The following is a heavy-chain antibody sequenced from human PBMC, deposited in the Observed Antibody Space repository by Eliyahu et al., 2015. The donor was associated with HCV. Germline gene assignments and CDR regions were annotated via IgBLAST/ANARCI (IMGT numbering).Heavy chain of an antibody. CDR2: XKSSAXGGST. J-gene: IGHJ4*02. Sequence: EVQLVESGGGLVKPGGSLRLSCAPSGHTFTTXWMSWVRQAPGKGLEWIGRXKSSAXGGSTDYAEPVKGRFTISRDDSRDTVFLQMNDLKTDDTAVYYCATPGWWPPYDKRPFDVWGQGTLVTVSS. V-gene: IGHV3-15*01. D-gene: IGHD3-22*01. CDR3: ATPGWWPPYDKRPFDV. CDR1: GHTFTTXW.